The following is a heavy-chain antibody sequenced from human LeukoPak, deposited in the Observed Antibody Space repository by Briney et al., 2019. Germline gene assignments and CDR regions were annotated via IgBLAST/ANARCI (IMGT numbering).Heavy chain of an antibody. CDR3: ARSRDGYNFSPFDY. J-gene: IGHJ4*02. D-gene: IGHD5-24*01. CDR1: GGSIRRGTYY. CDR2: IYTSGST. Sequence: SETLSLTCTVSGGSIRRGTYYWNWIRQPAGKGLEWIGRIYTSGSTNYNPSLKSRVTISVDTSKNQISLKLSSVTAADTAVYYCARSRDGYNFSPFDYWGQGTLVTVSS. V-gene: IGHV4-61*02.